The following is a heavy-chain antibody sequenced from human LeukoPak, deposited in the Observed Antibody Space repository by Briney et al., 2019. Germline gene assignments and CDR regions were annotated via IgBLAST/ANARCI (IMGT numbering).Heavy chain of an antibody. CDR2: INPNSGGT. CDR3: ARLSTTVVTFDAFDI. D-gene: IGHD4-17*01. V-gene: IGHV1-2*02. CDR1: GYTFTGYY. J-gene: IGHJ3*02. Sequence: GASVKVSCKASGYTFTGYYMHWVRQAPEQGLEWMGWINPNSGGTNYAQKFQGRVTMTRDTSISTAYMELSRLRSDDTAVYYCARLSTTVVTFDAFDIWGQGTMVTVSS.